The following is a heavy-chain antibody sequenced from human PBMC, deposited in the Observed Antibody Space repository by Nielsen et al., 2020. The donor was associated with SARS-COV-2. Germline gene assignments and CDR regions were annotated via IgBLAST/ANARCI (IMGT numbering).Heavy chain of an antibody. J-gene: IGHJ4*02. CDR2: INPNSGGT. V-gene: IGHV1-2*06. CDR3: ARDERMVRGVIIF. D-gene: IGHD3-10*01. Sequence: ASVKVSCKASGYIFTAYYMHWVRQAPGQGLEWMGRINPNSGGTNYAQKFQGRVTMTRDTSISTAYMELSRLRSDDTAVYYCARDERMVRGVIIFWGQGTLVTVSS. CDR1: GYIFTAYY.